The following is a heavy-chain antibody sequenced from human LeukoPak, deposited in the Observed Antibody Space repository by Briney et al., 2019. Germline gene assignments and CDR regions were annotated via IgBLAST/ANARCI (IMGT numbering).Heavy chain of an antibody. Sequence: SETLSLTCTVSGGSISSGSYYWSWIRQPAGKGLGWIGYIYYSGSTNYNPSLKSRVTISVDTSKNQFSLKLSSVTAADTAVYYCASTTVSSNWFDPWGQGTLVTVSS. CDR1: GGSISSGSYY. J-gene: IGHJ5*02. V-gene: IGHV4-61*10. D-gene: IGHD4-17*01. CDR2: IYYSGST. CDR3: ASTTVSSNWFDP.